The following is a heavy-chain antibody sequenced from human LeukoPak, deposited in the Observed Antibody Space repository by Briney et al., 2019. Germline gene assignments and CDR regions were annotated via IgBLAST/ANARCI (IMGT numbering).Heavy chain of an antibody. CDR1: GGSFSGYY. J-gene: IGHJ4*02. CDR2: INHSGSA. V-gene: IGHV4-34*01. Sequence: PSQTLSLTCAVYGGSFSGYYWSWSRQPPGKGLEGIGEINHSGSANYNPSPNSRATISVATSKTPFSLKLRSATAADTAVYYRARRPQGRRGSTSCPDYWGEGTLVTVSS. CDR3: ARRPQGRRGSTSCPDY. D-gene: IGHD2-2*01.